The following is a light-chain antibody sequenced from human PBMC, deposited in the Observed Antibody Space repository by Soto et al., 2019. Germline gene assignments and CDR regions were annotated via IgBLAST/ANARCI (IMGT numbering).Light chain of an antibody. V-gene: IGKV3-15*01. CDR3: HQYNNWPPT. CDR1: QSVSRN. J-gene: IGKJ1*01. CDR2: GAS. Sequence: EMVMTQSPATLSVSPGERATLSCRASQSVSRNLAWYQQKPGQTPRLLIYGASTRVTGIPARFSGGGSGTEFTLTISSLQSEDFAVYYCHQYNNWPPTFGRGTKVEIK.